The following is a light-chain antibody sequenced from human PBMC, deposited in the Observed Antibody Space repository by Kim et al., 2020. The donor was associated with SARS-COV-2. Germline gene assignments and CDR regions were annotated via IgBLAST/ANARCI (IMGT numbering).Light chain of an antibody. V-gene: IGKV1-13*02. Sequence: ASVGDRTTRTCRASQRMRIAFAWYQQNPGKAPKLLIFDASTLRGGGPSRFSGSRSGTDFTLTISSLQPEDFATYYCRQFNTYVVTFGGGTKVDIK. CDR3: RQFNTYVVT. J-gene: IGKJ4*01. CDR1: QRMRIA. CDR2: DAS.